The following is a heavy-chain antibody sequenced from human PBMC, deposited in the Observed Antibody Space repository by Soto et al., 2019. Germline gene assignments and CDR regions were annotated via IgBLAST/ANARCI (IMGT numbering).Heavy chain of an antibody. CDR2: ISSSSSYI. V-gene: IGHV3-21*01. CDR1: GFTFSSYS. D-gene: IGHD2-2*01. CDR3: ARERYCSSTSCYEVGDY. J-gene: IGHJ4*02. Sequence: EVQLVESGGGLVKPGGSLRLSCAASGFTFSSYSMNWVRQAPGKGLEWVSSISSSSSYIYYADSVKGRFTISRDNAKNSLYLQMNSLRAEDTAVYYWARERYCSSTSCYEVGDYWGQGTLVTVSS.